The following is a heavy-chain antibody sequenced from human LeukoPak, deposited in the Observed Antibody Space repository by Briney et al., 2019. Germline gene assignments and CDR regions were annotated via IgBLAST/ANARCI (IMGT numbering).Heavy chain of an antibody. CDR1: GGSFSGYY. CDR3: ARGLPYYDFWSGYYEGGYFDY. CDR2: INHSGST. Sequence: SETLPLTCAVYGGSFSGYYWSWIRQPPGKGLEWIGEINHSGSTNYNPSLKSRVTISVDTSKDQFSLKLSSVTAADTAVHYCARGLPYYDFWSGYYEGGYFDYWGQGTLVTVSS. J-gene: IGHJ4*02. V-gene: IGHV4-34*01. D-gene: IGHD3-3*01.